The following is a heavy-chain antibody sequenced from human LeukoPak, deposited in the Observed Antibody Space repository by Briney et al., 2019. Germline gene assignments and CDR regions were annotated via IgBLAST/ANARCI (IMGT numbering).Heavy chain of an antibody. J-gene: IGHJ3*02. CDR1: GFTFSSYA. D-gene: IGHD3-10*01. CDR2: ISGSGGSK. Sequence: GGSLRLSCAASGFTFSSYAMTWVRQAPGKGLEGVSDISGSGGSKFYADPVKGRFSISRDNSKNTLYLQMNSLRAEDTAVYYCANKYGSGPRDAFDIWGQGTTVTVSS. V-gene: IGHV3-23*01. CDR3: ANKYGSGPRDAFDI.